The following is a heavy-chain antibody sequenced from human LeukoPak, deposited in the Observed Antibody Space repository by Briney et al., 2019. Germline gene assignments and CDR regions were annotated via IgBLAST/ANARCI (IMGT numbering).Heavy chain of an antibody. CDR3: ASVITIFGVVPHMDV. V-gene: IGHV1-2*02. J-gene: IGHJ6*03. Sequence: ASVKVSCKASGHTFTGYYMHWVRQAPGQGLEWMGWINPNSGGTNYAQKFQGRVTMTRDTSISTAYMELSRLRSDDTAVYYCASVITIFGVVPHMDVWGKGTTVTVSS. CDR1: GHTFTGYY. D-gene: IGHD3-3*01. CDR2: INPNSGGT.